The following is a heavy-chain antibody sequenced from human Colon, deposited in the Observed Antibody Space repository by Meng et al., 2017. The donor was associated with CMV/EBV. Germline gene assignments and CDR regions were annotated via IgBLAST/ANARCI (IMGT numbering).Heavy chain of an antibody. CDR3: AKARSTTISAAFNY. Sequence: SGFTFSNFAMNWVRQAPGKGLEWVSGITGSADNTYYADSMKGRFTISRDDSNRTLYLQMNSLKAEDTAVYSCAKARSTTISAAFNYWGQGTLVTVSS. CDR1: GFTFSNFA. V-gene: IGHV3-23*01. D-gene: IGHD6-13*01. CDR2: ITGSADNT. J-gene: IGHJ4*02.